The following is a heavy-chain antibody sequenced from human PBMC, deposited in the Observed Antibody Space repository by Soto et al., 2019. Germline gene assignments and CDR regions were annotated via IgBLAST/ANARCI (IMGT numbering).Heavy chain of an antibody. CDR1: GYTFTVYY. CDR3: ARGQRIAVAGAYYYYYGMDV. J-gene: IGHJ6*02. CDR2: INPNSGGT. V-gene: IGHV1-2*04. Sequence: GASVKVSCKASGYTFTVYYMHWVRQAPGQGLEWMGWINPNSGGTNYAQKFQGWVTMTRDTSISTAYMELSRLRSDDTAVYYCARGQRIAVAGAYYYYYGMDVWGQGTTVTVSS. D-gene: IGHD6-19*01.